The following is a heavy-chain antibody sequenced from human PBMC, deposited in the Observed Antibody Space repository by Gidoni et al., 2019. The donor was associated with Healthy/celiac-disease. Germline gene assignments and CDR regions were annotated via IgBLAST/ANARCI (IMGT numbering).Heavy chain of an antibody. Sequence: EVQLLESGGGLVQPGGSLRLSCAASGLTFSSYAMSWVCQAPGTGLEWVSAISGSGGSTYYADSVKGRFTISRDDSKNTLYLQMNSLRAEDTAVYYCAKSAKLHRIYYYYGMDVWGQGTKVTVSS. CDR2: ISGSGGST. V-gene: IGHV3-23*01. J-gene: IGHJ6*02. CDR1: GLTFSSYA. D-gene: IGHD1-7*01. CDR3: AKSAKLHRIYYYYGMDV.